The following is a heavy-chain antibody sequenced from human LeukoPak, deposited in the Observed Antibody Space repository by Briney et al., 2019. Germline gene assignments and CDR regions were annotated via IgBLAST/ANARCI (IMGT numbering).Heavy chain of an antibody. CDR1: GCFLSSGVYY. D-gene: IGHD5-12*01. CDR3: ASGSIVAGDY. J-gene: IGHJ4*02. CDR2: IYYSGST. Sequence: SETLSLTRTVSGCFLSSGVYYWSWIRQHPGKGLEWIGYIYYSGSTYYNPSLKSRVTISVDTSKNQFSLKLSSVTAADTAVYYCASGSIVAGDYWGQGTLVTVSS. V-gene: IGHV4-31*03.